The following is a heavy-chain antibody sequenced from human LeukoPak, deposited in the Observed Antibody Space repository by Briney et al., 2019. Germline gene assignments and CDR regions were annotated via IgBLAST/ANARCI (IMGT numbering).Heavy chain of an antibody. V-gene: IGHV3-43*02. CDR3: ANSILGSSWYIGDY. Sequence: GGSLRLSCAASGFTFDDYAMHWARQALGKGLEWVSLISGDGGSTYYADSVKGRFTISRDNSKNSLYLQMNSLRTEDTALYYCANSILGSSWYIGDYWGQGTLVTVSS. J-gene: IGHJ4*02. CDR2: ISGDGGST. D-gene: IGHD6-13*01. CDR1: GFTFDDYA.